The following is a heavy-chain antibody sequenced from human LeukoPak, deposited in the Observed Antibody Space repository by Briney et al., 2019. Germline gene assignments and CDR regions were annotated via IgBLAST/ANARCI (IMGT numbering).Heavy chain of an antibody. D-gene: IGHD1-26*01. Sequence: GGSLRPSCAASGFTFSSYGMHWVRQAPGKGLEWVAFIRYDGSNKYYADSVKGRFTISRDNSKNTLYLQMNSLRAEDTAVYYCAKDHGIVGALLVDYWGQGTLVTVSS. CDR2: IRYDGSNK. J-gene: IGHJ4*02. CDR1: GFTFSSYG. V-gene: IGHV3-30*02. CDR3: AKDHGIVGALLVDY.